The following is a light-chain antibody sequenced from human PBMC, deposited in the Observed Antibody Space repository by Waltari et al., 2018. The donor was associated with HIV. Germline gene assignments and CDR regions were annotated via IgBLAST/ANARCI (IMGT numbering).Light chain of an antibody. CDR2: DAS. CDR3: QQRSNWPRYT. CDR1: QSVSSY. J-gene: IGKJ2*01. V-gene: IGKV3-11*01. Sequence: VLTQSPATLSLSPGERATLSCRASQSVSSYLAWYQQKPGQAPRLLIYDASNRATGITARFSGSGSGTDFTLTISSLEPEDFAVYYCQQRSNWPRYTFGQGTKLEIK.